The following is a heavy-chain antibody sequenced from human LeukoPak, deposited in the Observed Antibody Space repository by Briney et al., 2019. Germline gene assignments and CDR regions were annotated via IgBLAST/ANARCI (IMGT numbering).Heavy chain of an antibody. J-gene: IGHJ4*02. CDR3: ARTYYDFWSGYYPIDY. CDR2: IYVDGST. Sequence: PGGSLRLSCAASGISVSSNYMSWVRQAPGKGLQWVSVIYVDGSTYYADSVKGRITISRDNSRNTLYLQMNSLRAEDTAVYYCARTYYDFWSGYYPIDYWGQGTLVTVSS. CDR1: GISVSSNY. D-gene: IGHD3-3*01. V-gene: IGHV3-66*01.